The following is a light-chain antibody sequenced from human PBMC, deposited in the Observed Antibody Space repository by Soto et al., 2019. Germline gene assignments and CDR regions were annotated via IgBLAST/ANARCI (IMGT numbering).Light chain of an antibody. V-gene: IGLV1-40*01. CDR2: GNS. CDR3: QSYDSSLSGWV. CDR1: SSNIGAGYG. J-gene: IGLJ3*02. Sequence: QSVLAQPPSVSGAPGQRVTISCTGSSSNIGAGYGVHWYQQLPGTAPKLLIYGNSNRPSGVPDRFSGSKSGTSASLAITGLQAEDEAAYHCQSYDSSLSGWVFGGGTELTVL.